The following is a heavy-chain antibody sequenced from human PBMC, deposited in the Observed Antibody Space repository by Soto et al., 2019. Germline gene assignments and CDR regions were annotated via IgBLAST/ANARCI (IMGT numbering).Heavy chain of an antibody. D-gene: IGHD3-9*01. V-gene: IGHV1-18*01. J-gene: IGHJ4*02. CDR3: ARGLRYFDWSSLSDY. CDR2: ISAYNGNT. CDR1: GYTFTSYG. Sequence: QVQLVQSGAEVKKPGASVKVSCKASGYTFTSYGISWVRQAPGQGLEWMGWISAYNGNTNYAQKLQGRVTMTTDTSTRTAYMELRRLRSDDTAVYYCARGLRYFDWSSLSDYWGQGTLVTVSS.